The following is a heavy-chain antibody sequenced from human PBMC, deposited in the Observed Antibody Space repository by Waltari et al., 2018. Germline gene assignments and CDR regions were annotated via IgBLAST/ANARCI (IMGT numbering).Heavy chain of an antibody. CDR2: IKEDGTDT. CDR1: GFPFSIYW. J-gene: IGHJ3*02. Sequence: EVQLVESGGGLVQPGGSLRLSCAASGFPFSIYWMTWVRRAPGEGLEWGANIKEDGTDTYYVDSVKGRFTISKDNAENSLYLQMNSLRVEDTAIYYCARSQRHSFEICGQGTMVTVSS. D-gene: IGHD3-3*02. V-gene: IGHV3-7*03. CDR3: ARSQRHSFEI.